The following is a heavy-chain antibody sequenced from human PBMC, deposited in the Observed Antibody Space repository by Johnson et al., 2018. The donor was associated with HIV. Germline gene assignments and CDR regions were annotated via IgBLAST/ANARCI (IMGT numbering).Heavy chain of an antibody. Sequence: QVQLVESGGGVVQPGTSLRLSCAASGFTFSYYAIFWVRQAPGKGLEWVAVISHDGSNKYYADSVKGRFTISRDNSKNTLYLQMNSLRAEDTAVYYCARSNAFDIWGQGTMVTVSS. CDR1: GFTFSYYA. J-gene: IGHJ3*02. CDR2: ISHDGSNK. CDR3: ARSNAFDI. V-gene: IGHV3-30*04.